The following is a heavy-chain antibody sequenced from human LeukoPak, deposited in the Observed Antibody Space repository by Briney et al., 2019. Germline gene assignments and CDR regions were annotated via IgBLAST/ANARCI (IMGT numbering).Heavy chain of an antibody. D-gene: IGHD1-26*01. CDR2: ISVYDGNT. V-gene: IGHV1-18*01. J-gene: IGHJ4*02. Sequence: ASVTVSCKSSGYTFSSYGITWVRHPHGQGLEWVGWISVYDGNTKYAEKFQGRVTMTTDTSTSTAYMDLRSLRSDDTAVYYCVQASGSKYGPATSDYWGQGTLVIVSS. CDR3: VQASGSKYGPATSDY. CDR1: GYTFSSYG.